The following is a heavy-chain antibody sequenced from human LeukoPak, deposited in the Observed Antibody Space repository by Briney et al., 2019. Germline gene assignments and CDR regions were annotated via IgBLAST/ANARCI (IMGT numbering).Heavy chain of an antibody. Sequence: SGPALVKPTQTLTLTCTFSGFSLSTSGMCVSWIRQPPGKALEWLALIDWDDDKYYSTSLKTRLTISKDTSKNRVVLTMTNMDPVDTATYYCARIRSGIAAAGTSPHYYYYGMDVWGKGTTVTVSS. V-gene: IGHV2-70*01. D-gene: IGHD6-13*01. CDR1: GFSLSTSGMC. J-gene: IGHJ6*04. CDR3: ARIRSGIAAAGTSPHYYYYGMDV. CDR2: IDWDDDK.